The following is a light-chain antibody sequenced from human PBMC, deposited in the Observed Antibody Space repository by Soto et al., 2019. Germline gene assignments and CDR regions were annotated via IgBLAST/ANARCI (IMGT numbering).Light chain of an antibody. CDR3: QQYNSFSPIT. CDR1: QSISNW. V-gene: IGKV1-5*03. J-gene: IGKJ5*01. CDR2: KAS. Sequence: DIQMTQSPSTLSASVGDRVTITCRASQSISNWLAWYQQKPGKAPKLLIYKASSLEGGVPSRFSGGGSGTEFTLTINSLQPDDFASYYCQQYNSFSPITFGQGTRLEIK.